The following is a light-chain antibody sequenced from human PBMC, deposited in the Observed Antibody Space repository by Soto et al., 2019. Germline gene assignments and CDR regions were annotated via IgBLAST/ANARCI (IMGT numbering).Light chain of an antibody. V-gene: IGKV1-39*01. CDR3: QHNYGTPA. CDR1: QTISSP. Sequence: DIQMTHSPSSLSASVGDRVTITFRSSQTISSPLSWYQQKPGKVPELLIYATSRLQSGVPSRFSGSRSGTDFTLTISSVQPEDFATYYCQHNYGTPAFGQGTRLEIK. CDR2: ATS. J-gene: IGKJ5*01.